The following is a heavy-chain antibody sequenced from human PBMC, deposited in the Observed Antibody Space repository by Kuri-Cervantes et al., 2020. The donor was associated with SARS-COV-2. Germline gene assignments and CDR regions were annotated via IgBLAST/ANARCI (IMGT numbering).Heavy chain of an antibody. CDR3: ARRKSDYYDSSGKSYAFDI. CDR2: IYTSGST. CDR1: GGSISSGSYY. D-gene: IGHD3-22*01. J-gene: IGHJ3*02. V-gene: IGHV4-61*02. Sequence: LRLSCTVSGGSISSGSYYWSWIRQPAGKGLEWIGRIYTSGSTNYNPSLKSRVTISVDTSKNQFSLKLSSVTAVDTAVYYCARRKSDYYDSSGKSYAFDIWGQGTMVTVSS.